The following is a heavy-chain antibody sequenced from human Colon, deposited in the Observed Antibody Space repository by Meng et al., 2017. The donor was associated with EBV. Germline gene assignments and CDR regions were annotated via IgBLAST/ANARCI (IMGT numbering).Heavy chain of an antibody. V-gene: IGHV4-30-4*01. J-gene: IGHJ4*02. CDR3: ARNYYFDY. Sequence: QVRRRVAGPGLVKPSQTLSLTCTVSVGSINSGYYYWSRIRQPPGKGLEWIGYIYYTGSTYYHPSLKSRVTISMDTSKNQFSLRLSSVTAADTAVYYCARNYYFDYWGQGTLVTVSS. CDR2: IYYTGST. CDR1: VGSINSGYYY.